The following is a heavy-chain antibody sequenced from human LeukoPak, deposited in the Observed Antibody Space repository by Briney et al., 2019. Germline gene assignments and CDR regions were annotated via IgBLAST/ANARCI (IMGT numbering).Heavy chain of an antibody. J-gene: IGHJ4*02. D-gene: IGHD3-22*01. CDR3: ARGTLGGITTGDY. CDR2: ISAYNGNT. CDR1: GYFFTSHG. V-gene: IGHV1-18*01. Sequence: ASVKVSCKASGYFFTSHGIGWVGQAPGQGLEWMGWISAYNGNTIYGQKFRGRLTMTTDSSTNTAYLELRNLRSDDTATYYCARGTLGGITTGDYWGQGTLVTVSS.